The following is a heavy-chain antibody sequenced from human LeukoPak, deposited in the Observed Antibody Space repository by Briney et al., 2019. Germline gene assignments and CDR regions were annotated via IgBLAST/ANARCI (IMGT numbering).Heavy chain of an antibody. D-gene: IGHD6-19*01. CDR1: GFTFSSYW. V-gene: IGHV3-7*01. J-gene: IGHJ5*02. Sequence: PGGSLRLSCAASGFTFSSYWTSWVRQAPGKGLEWVANIKQDGSEKYYVDSVKGRFTISRDNAKNSLYLQMNSLRAEDTAVYYCARDRGIAVAGKGVNWFDPWGQGTLVTVSS. CDR3: ARDRGIAVAGKGVNWFDP. CDR2: IKQDGSEK.